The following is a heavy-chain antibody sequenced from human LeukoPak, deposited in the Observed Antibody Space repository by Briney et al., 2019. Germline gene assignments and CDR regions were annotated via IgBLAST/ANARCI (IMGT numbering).Heavy chain of an antibody. Sequence: GASVKVSCKASGYTFNGYYLHWVRQAPGQGLEWMGWINPNSGGTNYAQKFQGRVTMTRGTSISTAYMELSRLRSDDTAVYYCARWMTTVITPDYWGQGTLVTVSS. D-gene: IGHD4-11*01. CDR2: INPNSGGT. CDR3: ARWMTTVITPDY. V-gene: IGHV1-2*02. J-gene: IGHJ4*02. CDR1: GYTFNGYY.